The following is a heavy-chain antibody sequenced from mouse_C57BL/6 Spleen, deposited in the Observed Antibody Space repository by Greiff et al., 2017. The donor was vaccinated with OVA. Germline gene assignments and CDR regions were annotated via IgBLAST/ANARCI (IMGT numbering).Heavy chain of an antibody. V-gene: IGHV1-82*01. J-gene: IGHJ1*03. CDR1: GYAFSSSW. CDR2: IYPGDGDT. D-gene: IGHD1-1*01. Sequence: QVQLQQSGPELVKPGASVKISCKASGYAFSSSWMNWVKQRPGKGLEWIGRIYPGDGDTNYNGKFKGKATLTADKSSSTAYMQLSSLTSEDSAVYVCAREDYYGSSYEYFDVWGTGTTVTVSS. CDR3: AREDYYGSSYEYFDV.